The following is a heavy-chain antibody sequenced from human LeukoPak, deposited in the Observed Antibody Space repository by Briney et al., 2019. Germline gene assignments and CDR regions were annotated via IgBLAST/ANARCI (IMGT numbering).Heavy chain of an antibody. CDR2: IYSGGTT. Sequence: PGGSLRLSCAASGFTFSSYSMNWVRQAPGKGLEWVSVIYSGGTTYYADSVKGRFTISRVNSNNTLYLQMNSLRAEDTAVYYCARGPVTKFEIWGQGTILTVSS. CDR3: ARGPVTKFEI. D-gene: IGHD4-17*01. CDR1: GFTFSSYS. J-gene: IGHJ3*02. V-gene: IGHV3-53*01.